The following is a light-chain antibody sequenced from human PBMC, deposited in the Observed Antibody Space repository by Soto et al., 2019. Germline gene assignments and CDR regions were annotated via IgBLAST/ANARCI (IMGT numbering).Light chain of an antibody. CDR1: QSVSSN. Sequence: EIVMTQSPATLSVSPGEGATLSCRASQSVSSNLAWYQQKPGQAPSLIIYGVSTSATGIPARFSGSGSGTEFTLTISSLQSGDFAVYYCQQYNNWPQTVGQGTKLEI. CDR3: QQYNNWPQT. CDR2: GVS. V-gene: IGKV3-15*01. J-gene: IGKJ2*01.